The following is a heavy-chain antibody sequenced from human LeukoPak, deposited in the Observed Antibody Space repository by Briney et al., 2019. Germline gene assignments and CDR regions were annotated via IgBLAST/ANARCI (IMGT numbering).Heavy chain of an antibody. Sequence: GGSLRLSCAASGFTFSSYGMHWVRQAPGKGLEWVAVISYDGGNKYYADSVKGRFTISRDNAKNTLYLQMISLRAEATAVYYCGSRIVGDTTVDYWGQGSLVTVSS. CDR2: ISYDGGNK. CDR3: GSRIVGDTTVDY. V-gene: IGHV3-30*03. D-gene: IGHD1-26*01. CDR1: GFTFSSYG. J-gene: IGHJ4*02.